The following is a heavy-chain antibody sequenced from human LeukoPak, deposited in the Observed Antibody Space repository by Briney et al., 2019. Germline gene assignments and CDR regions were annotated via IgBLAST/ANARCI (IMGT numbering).Heavy chain of an antibody. V-gene: IGHV1-8*01. J-gene: IGHJ5*02. CDR1: GYTFTSYD. D-gene: IGHD2-21*02. CDR3: ARDKVVSVTP. CDR2: MNPNSGNT. Sequence: GASVKVSCKASGYTFTSYDINWVRQATGQGLEWMGWMNPNSGNTGYAQKFQGRATMTRNTSISTAYMELSSLRSEDTAVYYCARDKVVSVTPWGQGTLVTVSS.